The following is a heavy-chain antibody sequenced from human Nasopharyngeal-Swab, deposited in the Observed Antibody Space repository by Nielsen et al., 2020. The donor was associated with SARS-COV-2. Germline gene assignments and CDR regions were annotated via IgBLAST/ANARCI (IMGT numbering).Heavy chain of an antibody. CDR3: ARDRWRLRFGELLGRYYYGMDV. J-gene: IGHJ6*02. V-gene: IGHV3-21*01. D-gene: IGHD3-10*01. CDR2: ISSSSSYI. Sequence: WIRQPPGKGLEWGSSISSSSSYIYYADSVKGRFTISRDNAKNSLYLQMNSLRAEDTAVYYCARDRWRLRFGELLGRYYYGMDVWGQGTTVTVSS.